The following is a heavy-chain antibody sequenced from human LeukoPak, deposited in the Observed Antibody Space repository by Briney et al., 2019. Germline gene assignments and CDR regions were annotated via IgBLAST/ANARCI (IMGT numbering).Heavy chain of an antibody. J-gene: IGHJ4*02. V-gene: IGHV4-59*08. D-gene: IGHD1-26*01. CDR2: IYYSGST. Sequence: SETLSLTCTVSGGSISSYYWSWIRQPPGKGLEWIGYIYYSGSTNYNPSLKSRVTISVDTSKNQFSLKLSSVTAADTAVYHCARHKWADGGSYYWLDYWGQGTLVTVSS. CDR1: GGSISSYY. CDR3: ARHKWADGGSYYWLDY.